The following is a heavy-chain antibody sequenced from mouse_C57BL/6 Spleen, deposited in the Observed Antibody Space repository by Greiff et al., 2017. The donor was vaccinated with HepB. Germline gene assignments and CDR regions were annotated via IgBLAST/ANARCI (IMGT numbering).Heavy chain of an antibody. V-gene: IGHV1-26*01. CDR3: ASLSYYGSEWFAY. CDR1: GYTFTDYY. CDR2: INPNNGGT. J-gene: IGHJ3*01. D-gene: IGHD1-1*01. Sequence: EVQLQQSGPELVKPGASVKISCKASGYTFTDYYMNWVKQSHGKSLEWIGDINPNNGGTSYNQKFKGKATLTVDKSSSTAYMELRSLTSEDSAVYYCASLSYYGSEWFAYWGQGTLVTVSA.